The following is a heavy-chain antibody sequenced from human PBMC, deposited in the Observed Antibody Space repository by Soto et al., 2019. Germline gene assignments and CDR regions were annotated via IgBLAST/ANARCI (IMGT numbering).Heavy chain of an antibody. V-gene: IGHV3-7*03. CDR3: AREQYQLRVASGPWTV. CDR1: GFIFSSYW. J-gene: IGHJ4*02. D-gene: IGHD1-1*01. Sequence: GGSLRLSCTASGFIFSSYWMSWVRQAPGKGLEWVANINQDGSEQYYVDSAKGRFNISRDNAGKTLFLQLNSLRVEDTAVYYCAREQYQLRVASGPWTVWGQGTMVTVSS. CDR2: INQDGSEQ.